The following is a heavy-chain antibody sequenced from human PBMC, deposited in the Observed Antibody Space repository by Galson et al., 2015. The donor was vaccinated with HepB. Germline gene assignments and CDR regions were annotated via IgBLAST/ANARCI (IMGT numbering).Heavy chain of an antibody. J-gene: IGHJ4*02. V-gene: IGHV4-59*01. CDR1: GSSISSYY. CDR3: ARLRYYYDSRGYFPY. CDR2: IYYSGST. Sequence: ETLSLTCTESGSSISSYYWSGVREPPAQGLEWIGYIYYSGSTNFDPYLKSRVSMSVDTSKNQFSRKLNAVTAADAAVYYCARLRYYYDSRGYFPYWGQGIPVTVSS. D-gene: IGHD3-22*01.